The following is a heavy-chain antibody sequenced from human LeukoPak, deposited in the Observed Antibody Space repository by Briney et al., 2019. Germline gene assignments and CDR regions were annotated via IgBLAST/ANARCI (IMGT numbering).Heavy chain of an antibody. Sequence: GASVKVSCKASGYTFTDFALHWVRQAPGQGLEWMAWINTGTGNPTSAQGFTGRFVYSFDASVSTAYLQISSLQPDDTAVYFCARRRYCAGDCFSTLDYWGRGTLVTVSS. CDR1: GYTFTDFA. CDR2: INTGTGNP. J-gene: IGHJ4*02. D-gene: IGHD2-21*02. V-gene: IGHV7-4-1*02. CDR3: ARRRYCAGDCFSTLDY.